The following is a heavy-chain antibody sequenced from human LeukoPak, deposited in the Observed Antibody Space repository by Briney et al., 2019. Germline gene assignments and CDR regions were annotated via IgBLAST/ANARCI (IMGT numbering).Heavy chain of an antibody. Sequence: PSETLSLTCAVYGGSLSGSYWSWIRQPPGEGLEWIGEINHSGSANYNPSLKSRVTLSIDKSKNQFSLNLNSVTAADTAVYYCARARRDSGFYKVDYWGQGTLVTVSS. D-gene: IGHD3-3*01. CDR1: GGSLSGSY. V-gene: IGHV4-34*01. J-gene: IGHJ4*02. CDR3: ARARRDSGFYKVDY. CDR2: INHSGSA.